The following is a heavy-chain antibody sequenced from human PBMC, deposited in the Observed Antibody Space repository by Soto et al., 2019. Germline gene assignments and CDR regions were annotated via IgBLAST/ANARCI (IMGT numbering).Heavy chain of an antibody. CDR2: IYDSGST. V-gene: IGHV4-30-4*01. CDR1: GASISSGDYY. D-gene: IGHD3-10*01. Sequence: QVQLQESVPGLVKPSQTLSLTCSVSGASISSGDYYWSWIRQPPGKGLEWIGHIYDSGSTSYSPSLKSRVTISLDTSKNQFPLKLSSVTAADTAVYYCASQGVASYNWFDPWGQGTLVTVSS. J-gene: IGHJ5*02. CDR3: ASQGVASYNWFDP.